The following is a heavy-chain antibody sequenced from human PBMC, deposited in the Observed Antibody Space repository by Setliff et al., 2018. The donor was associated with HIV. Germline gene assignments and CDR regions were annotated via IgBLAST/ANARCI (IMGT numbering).Heavy chain of an antibody. J-gene: IGHJ4*02. CDR3: ARESRDIVATSPLDY. V-gene: IGHV1-2*06. D-gene: IGHD5-12*01. CDR1: GYTFTGHY. CDR2: INGNSGGT. Sequence: RASVKVSCKASGYTFTGHYMHWVRQAPGQGLEWMGRINGNSGGTKYAQKFQGRVTVTRDTSISTAYMELSRLISDDTAVYYCARESRDIVATSPLDYWGQGTLVTVSS.